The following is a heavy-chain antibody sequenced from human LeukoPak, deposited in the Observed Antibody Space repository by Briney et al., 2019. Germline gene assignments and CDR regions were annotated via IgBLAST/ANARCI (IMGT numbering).Heavy chain of an antibody. J-gene: IGHJ4*02. V-gene: IGHV3-23*01. Sequence: GGTLRLSCAASGFTFSSYGMSWVRQAPGEGLEWVSSISSTGGSTYYADSVKGRFSISRDNSKNTLYVQMNSLRAEDTAVYYCAKYDMVRGVNVDYWGQGTLVTVSP. CDR1: GFTFSSYG. CDR2: ISSTGGST. D-gene: IGHD3-10*01. CDR3: AKYDMVRGVNVDY.